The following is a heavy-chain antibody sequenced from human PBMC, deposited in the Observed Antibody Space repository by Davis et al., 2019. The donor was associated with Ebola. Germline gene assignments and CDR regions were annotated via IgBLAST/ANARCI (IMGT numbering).Heavy chain of an antibody. CDR3: AGGQQLVPRLYYYYGMDV. D-gene: IGHD6-13*01. J-gene: IGHJ6*02. CDR1: GFTFSSYA. Sequence: GGSLRLSCAASGFTFSSYAMHWVRQAPGKGLEWVAVISYDGNNKYYADSVKGRFTISRDNSKNTLYLQMNSLRAEDTAVYYCAGGQQLVPRLYYYYGMDVWGQGTTVTVSS. V-gene: IGHV3-30-3*01. CDR2: ISYDGNNK.